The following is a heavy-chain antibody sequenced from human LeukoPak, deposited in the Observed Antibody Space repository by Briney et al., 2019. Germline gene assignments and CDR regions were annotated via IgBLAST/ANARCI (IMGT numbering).Heavy chain of an antibody. J-gene: IGHJ4*02. V-gene: IGHV3-23*01. CDR3: AKMDQQFLEWLFQLYYFDY. CDR1: GFTFSSYS. CDR2: ISGSGGST. D-gene: IGHD3-3*01. Sequence: PGGSLRLSCAASGFTFSSYSMNWVRQAPGKGLEWVSAISGSGGSTYYADSVKGRFTISRDNSKNTLYLQMNSLRAEDTAVYYCAKMDQQFLEWLFQLYYFDYWGQGTLVTVSS.